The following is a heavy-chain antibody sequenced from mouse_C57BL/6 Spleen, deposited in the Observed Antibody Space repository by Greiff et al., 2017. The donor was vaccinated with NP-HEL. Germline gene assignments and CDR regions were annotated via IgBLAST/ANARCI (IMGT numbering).Heavy chain of an antibody. J-gene: IGHJ3*01. V-gene: IGHV1-82*01. CDR3: ARGGDGYPWFAY. CDR2: IYPGDGDT. D-gene: IGHD2-3*01. CDR1: GYAFSSSW. Sequence: QVHVKQSGPELVKPGASVKISCKASGYAFSSSWMNWVKQRPGKGLEWIGRIYPGDGDTNYNGKFKGKATLTADKSSSSAYMQLSSLTSEDSAVYFCARGGDGYPWFAYWGQGTLVTVSA.